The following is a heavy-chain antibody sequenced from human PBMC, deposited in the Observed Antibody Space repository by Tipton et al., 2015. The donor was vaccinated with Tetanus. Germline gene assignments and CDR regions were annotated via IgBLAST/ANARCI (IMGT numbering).Heavy chain of an antibody. J-gene: IGHJ4*02. D-gene: IGHD3-9*01. CDR1: GVSITSSSYY. CDR2: VYYSGTT. Sequence: GLVKPSETLSLICSVSGVSITSSSYYWGWIRQPPGKGPDWIGSVYYSGTTYSNPSLKSRVSISIDTSKNQFSLTLSSVTAADTAVYYCARLGYDILTGYHYDSWGQGTLVTVSS. V-gene: IGHV4-39*01. CDR3: ARLGYDILTGYHYDS.